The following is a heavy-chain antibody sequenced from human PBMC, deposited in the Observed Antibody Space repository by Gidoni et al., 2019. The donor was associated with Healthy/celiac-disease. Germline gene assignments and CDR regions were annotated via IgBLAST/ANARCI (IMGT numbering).Heavy chain of an antibody. Sequence: QVQLQESGPGLVKPSETLSLTCTVSGGSISSYYCSWIRQPPGKGLEWIGYIYYSGSTNYNPSLKSRVTISVDTSKNQFSLKLSSVTAADTAVYYCARGDCSSTSCYFGYYYYGMDVWGQGTTVTVSS. CDR2: IYYSGST. J-gene: IGHJ6*02. D-gene: IGHD2-2*01. CDR3: ARGDCSSTSCYFGYYYYGMDV. CDR1: GGSISSYY. V-gene: IGHV4-59*01.